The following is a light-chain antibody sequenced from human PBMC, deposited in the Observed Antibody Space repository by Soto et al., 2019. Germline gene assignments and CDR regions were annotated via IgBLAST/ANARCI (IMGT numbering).Light chain of an antibody. V-gene: IGLV2-14*03. J-gene: IGLJ3*02. CDR3: SSYTSSSSWV. CDR2: EVS. Sequence: QSVLTQPASVSGSPGQSITFSCTGTSSDVGGYNYVSWYQQHPGKAPKLLLYEVSNRPSGISNRFSGSKSGNTASLTISGLQAEDEADYYCSSYTSSSSWVFGGGTQLTVL. CDR1: SSDVGGYNY.